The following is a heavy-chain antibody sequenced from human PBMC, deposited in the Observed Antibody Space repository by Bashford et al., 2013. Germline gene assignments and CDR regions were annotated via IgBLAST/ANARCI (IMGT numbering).Heavy chain of an antibody. J-gene: IGHJ3*01. CDR1: GLAFRDAW. D-gene: IGHD2-8*01. V-gene: IGHV3-23*03. CDR3: AKALYDIDEVFDF. CDR2: INDDGTRI. Sequence: VDSGGSLRLSCGVSGLAFRDAWLNWVRQAPGKGLEWVARINDDGTRISYADSVMGRFTISRDYSKNTLYLHMNSLRAEDTAIYYCAKALYDIDEVFDFWGQGTMVTVSS.